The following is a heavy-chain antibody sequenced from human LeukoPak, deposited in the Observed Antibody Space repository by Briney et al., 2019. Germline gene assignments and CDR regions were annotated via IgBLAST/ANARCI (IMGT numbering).Heavy chain of an antibody. V-gene: IGHV5-51*01. CDR1: GYSFTNYW. Sequence: GESLKISCKGSGYSFTNYWIGWVRQMPGKGLEWMGIIYAGDSDTIYSPSFQGQVTISVDKSISTAYLQWSSLKASDTAMYYCASRSPLKDEFDYWGQGTLVTVS. CDR2: IYAGDSDT. CDR3: ASRSPLKDEFDY. D-gene: IGHD3-10*01. J-gene: IGHJ4*02.